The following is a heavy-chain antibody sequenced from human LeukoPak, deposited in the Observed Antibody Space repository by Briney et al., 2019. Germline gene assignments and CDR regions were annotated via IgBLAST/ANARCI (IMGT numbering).Heavy chain of an antibody. CDR1: GFTVSSNY. V-gene: IGHV3-53*04. CDR3: ARAGYGDPYTIDY. Sequence: GGSLRLSCAASGFTVSSNYMSWFRQAPGKGLEWVSVIYSGGSTYYADSGKGRFTISRHNSKNTLYLQMNSLRAEDTAVYYCARAGYGDPYTIDYWGQGTLVTVSS. J-gene: IGHJ4*02. D-gene: IGHD4-17*01. CDR2: IYSGGST.